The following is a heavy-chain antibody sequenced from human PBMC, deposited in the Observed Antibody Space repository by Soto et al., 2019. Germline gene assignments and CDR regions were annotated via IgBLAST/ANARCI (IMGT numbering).Heavy chain of an antibody. V-gene: IGHV4-30-4*01. CDR2: IYHSGRT. D-gene: IGHD5-12*01. Sequence: SETLSLTCTVSGGSISSDDSYWSWLRQPPGKGLEWIGSIYHSGRTYYNPSLKSRVTISVDTSKNQFSLKLNYVTAADTAVYYCARDRGGYERIDYWGQGILATVS. CDR1: GGSISSDDSY. J-gene: IGHJ4*02. CDR3: ARDRGGYERIDY.